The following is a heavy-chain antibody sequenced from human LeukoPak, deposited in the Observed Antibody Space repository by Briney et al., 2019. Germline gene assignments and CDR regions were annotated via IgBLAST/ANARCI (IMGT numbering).Heavy chain of an antibody. CDR1: GYSFSSYW. CDR3: ASHDKWPQYFFDS. D-gene: IGHD5-24*01. Sequence: GESLKISCKGSGYSFSSYWIAWVRQMPGKGLEWMGMIYPGDSNPRYGPSFQGQVTISADKSISTAYLQWSSLKASDTAIYYCASHDKWPQYFFDSWGQGTLVTVPS. V-gene: IGHV5-51*01. CDR2: IYPGDSNP. J-gene: IGHJ4*02.